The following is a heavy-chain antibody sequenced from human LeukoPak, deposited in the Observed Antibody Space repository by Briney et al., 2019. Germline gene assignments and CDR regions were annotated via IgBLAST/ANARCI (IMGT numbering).Heavy chain of an antibody. D-gene: IGHD2-15*01. V-gene: IGHV1-18*01. CDR3: AGTETHCSGGSCYSPNWFDP. CDR1: GYTFSSYG. J-gene: IGHJ5*02. Sequence: ASVKVSCKTSGYTFSSYGLTWMRQAPGQGPEWLGWSSPYNGNTNYAQKFQGRVTMTTDTSTNTAYMELRSLRSDDTAVYYCAGTETHCSGGSCYSPNWFDPWGQGTLVTVSS. CDR2: SSPYNGNT.